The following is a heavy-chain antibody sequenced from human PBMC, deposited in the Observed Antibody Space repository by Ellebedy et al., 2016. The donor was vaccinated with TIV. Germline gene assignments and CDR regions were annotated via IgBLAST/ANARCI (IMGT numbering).Heavy chain of an antibody. V-gene: IGHV3-9*01. D-gene: IGHD2-21*02. CDR3: AKDIWTVGTDGMDV. CDR2: ISWNSGSI. J-gene: IGHJ6*02. Sequence: GGSLRLSCAASGFTFDDYAMHWVRQAPGKGLEWVSGISWNSGSIGYADSVKGRFTISRDNAKNSLYLQMNSLRAEDTALYYCAKDIWTVGTDGMDVWGQGTTVTVSS. CDR1: GFTFDDYA.